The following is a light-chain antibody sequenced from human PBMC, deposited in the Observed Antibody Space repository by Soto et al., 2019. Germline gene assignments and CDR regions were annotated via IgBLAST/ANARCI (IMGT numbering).Light chain of an antibody. V-gene: IGKV3-20*01. Sequence: EIVLSQSPATLSLSQGERAALSCRASQSVSNNYLAWYQQKPGQAPRLLIYGASNRATGTPDRFSGSGSGTDFTLTITRLEPEDFAVYYCQQYGSSGTFGQGTKVDIK. CDR1: QSVSNNY. CDR3: QQYGSSGT. CDR2: GAS. J-gene: IGKJ1*01.